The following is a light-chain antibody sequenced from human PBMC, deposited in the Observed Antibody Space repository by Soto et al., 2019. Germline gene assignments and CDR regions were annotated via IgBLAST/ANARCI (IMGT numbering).Light chain of an antibody. V-gene: IGKV1-9*01. J-gene: IGKJ4*01. Sequence: DIQLTQSPSFLSASVGDRVTITCRASQGISSYLAWYQQKPGKAPKLLIYAASTLQSGVPSRFSGSGSGTEFTLTISSLQPEDFATYYCQQYNSAPRTFGGGTKVDI. CDR2: AAS. CDR3: QQYNSAPRT. CDR1: QGISSY.